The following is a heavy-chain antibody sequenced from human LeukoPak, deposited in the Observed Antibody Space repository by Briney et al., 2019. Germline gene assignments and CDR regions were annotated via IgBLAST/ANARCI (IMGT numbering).Heavy chain of an antibody. Sequence: PSETLSLTCTVSGGSISSYYWSWIRQPPGKGQEWSGYIYYSGSTNYNPSLKSRVTISVDTSKNQFSLKLSSVTAADTAVYYCARVIYDSSGYYYFDYWGPGALVTVSS. V-gene: IGHV4-59*01. CDR2: IYYSGST. J-gene: IGHJ4*02. CDR1: GGSISSYY. CDR3: ARVIYDSSGYYYFDY. D-gene: IGHD3-22*01.